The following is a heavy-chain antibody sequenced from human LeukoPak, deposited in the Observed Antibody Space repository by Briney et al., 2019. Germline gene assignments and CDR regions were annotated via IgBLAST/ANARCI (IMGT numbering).Heavy chain of an antibody. CDR3: ARGQLWLLMDY. V-gene: IGHV3-21*01. J-gene: IGHJ4*02. D-gene: IGHD5-18*01. Sequence: GGSLRLSCAASGFTFNNYVMSWVRQAPGKGLEWVSSISSSSSYIYYADSVKGRFTISRDNAKNSLYLQMNSLRAEDTAVYYCARGQLWLLMDYWGQGTLVTVSS. CDR1: GFTFNNYV. CDR2: ISSSSSYI.